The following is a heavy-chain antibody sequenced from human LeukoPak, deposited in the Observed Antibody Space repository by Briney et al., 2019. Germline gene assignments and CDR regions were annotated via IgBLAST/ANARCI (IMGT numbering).Heavy chain of an antibody. Sequence: PGGSLRLSCAASGFTFSSYSMNWVRQAPGKGLEWVSSITRTSIYIYYADSLKGRFTISRDNAKNSLYPQMNSLRAEDTAVYYCARGPQSIVEGGIGRFDYWGQGILVTVSS. CDR1: GFTFSSYS. J-gene: IGHJ4*02. CDR3: ARGPQSIVEGGIGRFDY. D-gene: IGHD6-13*01. V-gene: IGHV3-21*01. CDR2: ITRTSIYI.